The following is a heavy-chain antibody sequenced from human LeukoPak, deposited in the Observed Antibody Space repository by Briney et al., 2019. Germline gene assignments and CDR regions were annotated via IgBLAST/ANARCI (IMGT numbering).Heavy chain of an antibody. D-gene: IGHD4-23*01. Sequence: PGGSLRLSCAASGFTFSSYGMHWVRQAPGKGLEWVANIKQDGSEKYYVDSVKGRFTISRDNAKNSLYLQMNSLRAEDTAVYYCARVYAGGNPRLYYFDYWGQGTLVTVSS. CDR1: GFTFSSYG. CDR2: IKQDGSEK. J-gene: IGHJ4*02. CDR3: ARVYAGGNPRLYYFDY. V-gene: IGHV3-7*01.